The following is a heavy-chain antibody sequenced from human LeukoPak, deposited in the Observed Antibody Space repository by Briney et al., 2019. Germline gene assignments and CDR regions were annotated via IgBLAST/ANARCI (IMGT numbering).Heavy chain of an antibody. D-gene: IGHD2-15*01. CDR1: GYTFTSYG. J-gene: IGHJ4*02. CDR3: ARDCSGGSCYPYAGY. V-gene: IGHV1-69*05. CDR2: IIPIFGTA. Sequence: ASVKVSCKASGYTFTSYGISWVRQAPGQGLEWMGRIIPIFGTANYAQKFQGRVTITTDESTSTAYMELSSLRSEDTAVYYCARDCSGGSCYPYAGYWGQGTLVTVSS.